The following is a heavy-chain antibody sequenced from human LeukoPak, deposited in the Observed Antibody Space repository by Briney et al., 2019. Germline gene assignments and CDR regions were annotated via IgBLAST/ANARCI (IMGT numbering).Heavy chain of an antibody. J-gene: IGHJ4*02. CDR1: GFTFSSYG. Sequence: GGSLRLSCAASGFTFSSYGMYWVRQAPGKGLEWVALIWYDGSNRYCADSVKGRFTISRDNSKNTLYLQMNSLRAEDTAVYYCASWRGSGSYGGYFDYWGQGTLVTVSS. CDR3: ASWRGSGSYGGYFDY. D-gene: IGHD3-10*01. CDR2: IWYDGSNR. V-gene: IGHV3-33*01.